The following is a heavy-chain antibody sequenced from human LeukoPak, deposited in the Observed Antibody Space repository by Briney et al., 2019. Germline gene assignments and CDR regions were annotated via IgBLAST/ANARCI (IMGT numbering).Heavy chain of an antibody. CDR2: IYYSGST. J-gene: IGHJ4*02. V-gene: IGHV4-59*01. CDR3: ARAPSSSWPFDY. CDR1: GGSISSYY. Sequence: PSETLSLTCTVSGGSISSYYWSWIRQPPGKGLEWIGYIYYSGSTNYNPSLKSRVTISVDTCKNQFSLKLSSVTAADTAVYYCARAPSSSWPFDYWGQGTLVTVSS. D-gene: IGHD6-13*01.